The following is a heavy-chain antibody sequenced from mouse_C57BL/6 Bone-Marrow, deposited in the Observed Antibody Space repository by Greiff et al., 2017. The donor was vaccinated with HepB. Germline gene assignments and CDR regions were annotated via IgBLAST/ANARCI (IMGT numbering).Heavy chain of an antibody. V-gene: IGHV2-2*01. J-gene: IGHJ3*01. CDR2: IWSGGST. CDR1: GFSLTSYG. Sequence: VKLVESGPGLVQPSQSLSITCTVSGFSLTSYGVHWVRQSPGKGLEWLGVIWSGGSTDYNAAFISRLSISKDNSKSQVFFKMNSLQADDTAIYYCARGDYDEKFAYWGQGTLVTVSA. CDR3: ARGDYDEKFAY. D-gene: IGHD2-4*01.